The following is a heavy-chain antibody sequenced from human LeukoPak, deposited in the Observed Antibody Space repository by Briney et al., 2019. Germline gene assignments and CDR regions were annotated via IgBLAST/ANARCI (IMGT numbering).Heavy chain of an antibody. Sequence: ASVKVSCKASGGTFSSYAISWVRQAPGQGLEWMGRIIPIFGTANYAQKFQGRVTITADKSTSTAYMELSSLRSEDTAVYYCAFTEPPIPGISRYYFDYWGQGTLVTVSS. CDR1: GGTFSSYA. CDR3: AFTEPPIPGISRYYFDY. D-gene: IGHD1-20*01. V-gene: IGHV1-69*06. J-gene: IGHJ4*02. CDR2: IIPIFGTA.